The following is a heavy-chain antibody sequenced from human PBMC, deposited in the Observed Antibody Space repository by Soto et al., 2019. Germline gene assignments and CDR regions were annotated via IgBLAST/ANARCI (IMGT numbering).Heavy chain of an antibody. Sequence: SETLSLTCAVYGGSFSGYYWSWIRQPPGEGLEWIGEINHSGSTNYNPSLKSRVTISVDTSKNQFSLKLSPVTAADTAVYYCARGRGVGYCTNGVCPYYYYYYMDVWGKGTTVTVSS. D-gene: IGHD2-8*01. CDR2: INHSGST. CDR1: GGSFSGYY. V-gene: IGHV4-34*01. J-gene: IGHJ6*03. CDR3: ARGRGVGYCTNGVCPYYYYYYMDV.